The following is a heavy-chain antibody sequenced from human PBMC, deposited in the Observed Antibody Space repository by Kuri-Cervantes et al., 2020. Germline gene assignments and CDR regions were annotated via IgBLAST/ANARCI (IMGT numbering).Heavy chain of an antibody. D-gene: IGHD6-19*01. V-gene: IGHV4-59*01. Sequence: SETLSLTCSVSGDSISRYYRSWIRQPPGKGLEWIGCIYYSGSINYNPSLKSRVTISIDTSKHQFSLKLNSVTAADTAVYYCARDWRGSGDQYPFDLWGRGTLVTVSS. CDR3: ARDWRGSGDQYPFDL. CDR2: IYYSGSI. J-gene: IGHJ2*01. CDR1: GDSISRYY.